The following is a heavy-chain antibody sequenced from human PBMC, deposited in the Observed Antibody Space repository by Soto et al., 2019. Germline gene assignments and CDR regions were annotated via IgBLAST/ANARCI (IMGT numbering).Heavy chain of an antibody. CDR2: VSPKNGNT. J-gene: IGHJ4*02. CDR1: GYTFSNYG. Sequence: ASVKVSCKASGYTFSNYGINWVRQAPGQGPEWMGWVSPKNGNTNYAQKLQGRVTMTTDTSTSTAYMELKSLRSDDTALYFCARAAPSSSSAGFPVYWGQGTLVTVSS. V-gene: IGHV1-18*04. D-gene: IGHD6-6*01. CDR3: ARAAPSSSSAGFPVY.